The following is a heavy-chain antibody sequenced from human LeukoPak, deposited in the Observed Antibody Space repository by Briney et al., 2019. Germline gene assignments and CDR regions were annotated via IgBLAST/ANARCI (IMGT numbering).Heavy chain of an antibody. V-gene: IGHV4-4*02. D-gene: IGHD6-13*01. CDR3: ARVVAAALNWFDP. CDR1: GGSISSSNW. J-gene: IGHJ5*02. Sequence: PSGTLSLTCAVSGGSISSSNWWSWVRQPPGKELEWIGEIYHSGSTNYNPSLKSRVTISVDKSKNQFSLKLSSVTAADTAVYYCARVVAAALNWFDPWGQGTLVTVSS. CDR2: IYHSGST.